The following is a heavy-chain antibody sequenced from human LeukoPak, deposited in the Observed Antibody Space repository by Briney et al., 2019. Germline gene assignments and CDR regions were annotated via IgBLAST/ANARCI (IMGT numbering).Heavy chain of an antibody. V-gene: IGHV3-21*01. J-gene: IGHJ4*02. Sequence: TGGSLRLSCAASGFTFSTYSMNWVRQAPGKGLEWVSSIISSSSYIYYADSVKGRFTISRDNAKNSLYLQMNSLRAEDTAVYYCAGDPQYCSGGSCCSFDYWGQGTLVTVSS. CDR2: IISSSSYI. CDR3: AGDPQYCSGGSCCSFDY. CDR1: GFTFSTYS. D-gene: IGHD2-15*01.